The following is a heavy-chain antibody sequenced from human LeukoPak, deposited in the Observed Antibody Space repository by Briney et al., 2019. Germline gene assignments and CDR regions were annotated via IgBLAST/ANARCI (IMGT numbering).Heavy chain of an antibody. Sequence: ASENVSCKSSVYRFTSYYIHWVRQAPRQGLEWMGIINPSGGTPTYAKKFHGSVTMTRDTSTSTVYTELGSLRSEDNAVNYCARGNGAAGDVFDIWGQGTMVTVSS. CDR2: INPSGGTP. CDR3: ARGNGAAGDVFDI. D-gene: IGHD6-25*01. CDR1: VYRFTSYY. J-gene: IGHJ3*02. V-gene: IGHV1-46*01.